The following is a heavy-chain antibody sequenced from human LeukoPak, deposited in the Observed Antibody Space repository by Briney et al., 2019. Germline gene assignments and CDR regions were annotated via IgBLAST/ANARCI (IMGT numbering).Heavy chain of an antibody. J-gene: IGHJ4*02. D-gene: IGHD3-10*01. CDR3: ARGIHASGGYGSGSYYPY. CDR1: GFTFDDYG. Sequence: PGGSLRLSCAASGFTFDDYGMSWVRQAPGKGLEWVSGINWNGGSTGYADSVKGRFTISRDNAKNSLYLQMNSLRAEDTAVYYCARGIHASGGYGSGSYYPYWGQGTLVTVSS. CDR2: INWNGGST. V-gene: IGHV3-20*04.